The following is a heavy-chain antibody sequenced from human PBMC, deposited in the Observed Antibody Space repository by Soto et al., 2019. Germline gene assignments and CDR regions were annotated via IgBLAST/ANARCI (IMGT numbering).Heavy chain of an antibody. J-gene: IGHJ6*03. CDR2: IRHDGGEK. D-gene: IGHD2-8*01. CDR1: GFTFSSYW. CDR3: ARVMLLGYNHYYMDV. V-gene: IGHV3-7*01. Sequence: EVQLVESGGGLVQPGGSLRLSCAASGFTFSSYWMSWVRQAPGKVLEWVANIRHDGGEKYYVDSVKGRCTISRGNAKNSLYLQMNSLRAEDTAVYSCARVMLLGYNHYYMDVWGKGTTVTVSS.